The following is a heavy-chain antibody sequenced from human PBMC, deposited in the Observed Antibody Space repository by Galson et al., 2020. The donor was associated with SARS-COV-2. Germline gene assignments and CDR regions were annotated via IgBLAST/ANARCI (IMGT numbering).Heavy chain of an antibody. D-gene: IGHD3-22*01. CDR2: INHEGNT. Sequence: SETLSLTCAVYGGSLSGYCWTWIRQSPGKGLEWIGEINHEGNTIYNPSVKSRVSMAIDTSKNQFSLQLRSVTAADTAVYYCTRVPATEVTEDGYFFDYWGQGTLVAVSS. V-gene: IGHV4-34*01. CDR3: TRVPATEVTEDGYFFDY. J-gene: IGHJ4*02. CDR1: GGSLSGYC.